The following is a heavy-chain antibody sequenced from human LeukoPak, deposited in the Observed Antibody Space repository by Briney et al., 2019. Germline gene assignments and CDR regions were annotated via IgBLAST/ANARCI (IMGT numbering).Heavy chain of an antibody. J-gene: IGHJ4*02. CDR3: ARDIGDYDYDY. V-gene: IGHV3-30*04. Sequence: GGSLRLSCAASGFTFSSYAMHWVRQAPGKGLEWVAVISYGGSNKYYADSVKGRFTISRDNSKNTLYLQMNSLRAEDTAVYYCARDIGDYDYDYWGQGTLVTVSS. CDR1: GFTFSSYA. D-gene: IGHD5-12*01. CDR2: ISYGGSNK.